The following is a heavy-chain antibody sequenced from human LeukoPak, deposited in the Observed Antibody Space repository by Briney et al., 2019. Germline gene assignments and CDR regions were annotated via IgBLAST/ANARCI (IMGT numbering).Heavy chain of an antibody. CDR2: IYYSGST. V-gene: IGHV4-59*01. D-gene: IGHD5-18*01. CDR1: GGSISSYY. Sequence: SETLSLTCTVSGGSISSYYWSWIRQPPGKGLEWIGYIYYSGSTNYNPSLKSRVTISVDTSKNQFSLKLSSVTAADTAVYYCARDSKNVQRWEPDPDYYGMDVWGQGTTVTVSS. J-gene: IGHJ6*02. CDR3: ARDSKNVQRWEPDPDYYGMDV.